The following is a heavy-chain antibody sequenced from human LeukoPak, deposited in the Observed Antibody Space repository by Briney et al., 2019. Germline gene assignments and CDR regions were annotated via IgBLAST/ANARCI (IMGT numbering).Heavy chain of an antibody. Sequence: SETLSLTCTVSGYSISSGYYWGWIRQPPGKGLEWIGSIYHSGSTYYNPSLKSRVTISVDTSKNQFSLKLSSVTAADTAVYYCARDFYGSSGYYYTISFDYWGQGTLVTVSS. D-gene: IGHD3-22*01. V-gene: IGHV4-38-2*02. CDR1: GYSISSGYY. CDR3: ARDFYGSSGYYYTISFDY. J-gene: IGHJ4*02. CDR2: IYHSGST.